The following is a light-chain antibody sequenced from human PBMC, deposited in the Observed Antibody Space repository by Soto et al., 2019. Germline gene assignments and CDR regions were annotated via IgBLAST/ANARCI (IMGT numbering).Light chain of an antibody. CDR1: SSDVGGYNY. CDR2: EVT. Sequence: QSALTQPASVSGSPRQSITISCTGTSSDVGGYNYVSWYQQHPGKAPKLMIYEVTNRPSGVSKRFSGSKSGNTASLTISGLQAEDEADYYCSSYTSSSTLVFGTGTKVTVL. CDR3: SSYTSSSTLV. V-gene: IGLV2-14*01. J-gene: IGLJ1*01.